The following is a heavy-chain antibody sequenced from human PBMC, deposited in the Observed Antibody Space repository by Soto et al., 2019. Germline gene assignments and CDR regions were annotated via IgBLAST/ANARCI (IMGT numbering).Heavy chain of an antibody. J-gene: IGHJ4*02. CDR3: ARADSSGSQAFTLGY. Sequence: PSETLSLTCTVSGGSISSYYWSWIRQPPGKGLEWIGYIYYSGSTNYNPSLKSRVTISVDTSKNQFSLKLSSVTAADTAVYYCARADSSGSQAFTLGYWGQGTLVTVSS. V-gene: IGHV4-59*01. CDR2: IYYSGST. CDR1: GGSISSYY. D-gene: IGHD3-22*01.